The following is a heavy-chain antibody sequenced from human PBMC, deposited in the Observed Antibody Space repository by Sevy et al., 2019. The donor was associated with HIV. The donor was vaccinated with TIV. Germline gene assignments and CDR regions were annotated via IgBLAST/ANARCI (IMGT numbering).Heavy chain of an antibody. J-gene: IGHJ4*02. Sequence: GGSLRLSYAASGFTFSSYWMHWVRQAPGKGLVLVSRINPYGNSVTYADSVRGRFTISRDNANNTQYLQMSSLRADDTAVYYCARAPADYSNGWSANWGQATLVTVSS. D-gene: IGHD6-19*01. CDR3: ARAPADYSNGWSAN. V-gene: IGHV3-74*01. CDR2: INPYGNSV. CDR1: GFTFSSYW.